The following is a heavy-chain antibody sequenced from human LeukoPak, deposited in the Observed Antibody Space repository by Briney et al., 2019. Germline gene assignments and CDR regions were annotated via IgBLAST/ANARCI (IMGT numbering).Heavy chain of an antibody. V-gene: IGHV1-69*02. J-gene: IGHJ6*02. Sequence: GASVKVSCKASGYTFTSYYMHWVRQAPGQGLEWMGRIIPILGIANYAQKFQGRVTITADKSTSTAYMELSSLRSEDTAVYYCARKTAIYGMDVWGQGTTVTVSS. CDR1: GYTFTSYY. CDR3: ARKTAIYGMDV. CDR2: IIPILGIA.